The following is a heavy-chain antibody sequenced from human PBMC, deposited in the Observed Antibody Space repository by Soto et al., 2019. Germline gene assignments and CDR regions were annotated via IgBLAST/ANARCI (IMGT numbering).Heavy chain of an antibody. CDR1: CGSFIGYY. CDR2: INHSGST. D-gene: IGHD3-3*01. J-gene: IGHJ6*02. CDR3: ARGRRFGVVIPHQYYGMDV. V-gene: IGHV4-34*01. Sequence: SETLSLTCAFYCGSFIGYYWSWIRQPPGKGLEWIGEINHSGSTNYNPSLKSRVTISVDTSKNQFSLKLSSVTAADTAVYYCARGRRFGVVIPHQYYGMDVWGQGTTVTVSS.